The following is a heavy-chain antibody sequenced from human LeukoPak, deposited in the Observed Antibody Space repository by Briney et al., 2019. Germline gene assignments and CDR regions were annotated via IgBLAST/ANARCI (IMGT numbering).Heavy chain of an antibody. CDR3: ARDCDRSGYYCY. CDR2: ISTYNGNT. J-gene: IGHJ4*02. Sequence: ASVKVSCKASGYSFSDYGINWVRQAPGQGLEWMGWISTYNGNTNYAQNLQGRVAMTTDTSTSTAYMELRSLRSDDTAVYYCARDCDRSGYYCYWGQGTLVTVSS. V-gene: IGHV1-18*01. CDR1: GYSFSDYG. D-gene: IGHD3-22*01.